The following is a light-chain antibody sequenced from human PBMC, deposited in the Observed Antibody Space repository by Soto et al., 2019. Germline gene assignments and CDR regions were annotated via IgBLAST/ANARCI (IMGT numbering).Light chain of an antibody. Sequence: QSVLTQPASVSGSPGQSITISCTGTSSDIGDSNYVSWYQQHPGKAPKLVIYDVSNRPSGVSNRFSGSKSANTASLTISGLQAEYEADYYCSSFRSSSTSYVFGTGTKVPVL. J-gene: IGLJ1*01. V-gene: IGLV2-14*03. CDR3: SSFRSSSTSYV. CDR1: SSDIGDSNY. CDR2: DVS.